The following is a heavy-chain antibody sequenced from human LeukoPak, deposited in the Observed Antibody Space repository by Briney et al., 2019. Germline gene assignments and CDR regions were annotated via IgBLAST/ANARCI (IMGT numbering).Heavy chain of an antibody. D-gene: IGHD1-26*01. CDR3: ARELRSYSNWFDP. CDR1: GGSISSYY. V-gene: IGHV4-4*09. CDR2: IYTSGST. Sequence: PSETPSLTCTVSGGSISSYYWSWIRQPPGKGLEWIGYIYTSGSTNYNPSLKSRVTISVDTSKNQFSLKLSSVTAADTAVYYCARELRSYSNWFDPWGQGTLVTVSS. J-gene: IGHJ5*02.